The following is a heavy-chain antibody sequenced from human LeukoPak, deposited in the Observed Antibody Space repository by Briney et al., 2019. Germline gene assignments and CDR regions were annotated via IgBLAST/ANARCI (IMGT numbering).Heavy chain of an antibody. D-gene: IGHD3-9*01. J-gene: IGHJ3*02. CDR2: FYPGDSDT. CDR3: ARPRDILTGYFGGAFDI. CDR1: GYSFTSYW. V-gene: IGHV5-51*01. Sequence: GESLKISCKGSGYSFTSYWIGWVRQMPGKGLEWMGIFYPGDSDTRYSPSFQGQVTISADKSISTAHLQWSSLKASDTAMYYCARPRDILTGYFGGAFDIWGQGTMVTVSS.